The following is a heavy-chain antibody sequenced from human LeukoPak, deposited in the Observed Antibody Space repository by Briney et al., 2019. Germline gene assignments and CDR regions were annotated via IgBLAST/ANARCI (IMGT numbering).Heavy chain of an antibody. Sequence: EGSLRLSCAASGFTFSSYWMSWVRQAPGKGLGWVANIKQDGSEKNYVDSVKGRFTISRDNAKNSLYLQMNSLRAEDTAVYYCAKPTLGDVIDAFDIWGQGTMVTVSS. CDR2: IKQDGSEK. J-gene: IGHJ3*02. CDR3: AKPTLGDVIDAFDI. V-gene: IGHV3-7*01. CDR1: GFTFSSYW. D-gene: IGHD3-10*01.